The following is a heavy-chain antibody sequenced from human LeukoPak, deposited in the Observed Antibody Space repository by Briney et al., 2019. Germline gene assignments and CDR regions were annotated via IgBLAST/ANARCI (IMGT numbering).Heavy chain of an antibody. D-gene: IGHD3-16*01. Sequence: SETLSLTCAVYGGSFSGYYWSWIRQPPGKGLEWIGEINHSGSTNYNPSLKSRVTISVDTSKNQFSLKLSSVTAADTAVYYCARLPLGGDYYFDYWGQGTLVTVSS. CDR3: ARLPLGGDYYFDY. J-gene: IGHJ4*02. CDR1: GGSFSGYY. CDR2: INHSGST. V-gene: IGHV4-34*01.